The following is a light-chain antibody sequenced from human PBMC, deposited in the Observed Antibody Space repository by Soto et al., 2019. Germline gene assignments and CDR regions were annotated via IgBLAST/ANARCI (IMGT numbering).Light chain of an antibody. Sequence: EIVLTQSPGTLSLSPGERATLSCRASQGVTSSYLAWYQQKPGQAPRLLIFGASNRAAGIPDRFSGSGSGTDFTLTVSRLEPEDFGVYYCQQYGRSSWTFGQGTKVEI. J-gene: IGKJ1*01. CDR3: QQYGRSSWT. V-gene: IGKV3-20*01. CDR2: GAS. CDR1: QGVTSSY.